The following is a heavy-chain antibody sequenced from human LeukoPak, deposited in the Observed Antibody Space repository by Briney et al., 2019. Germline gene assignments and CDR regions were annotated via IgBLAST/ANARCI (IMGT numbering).Heavy chain of an antibody. CDR3: ARGYRGGQRLVKTPYYFDY. CDR2: IIPIFGTA. V-gene: IGHV1-69*01. CDR1: GGTFSSYA. J-gene: IGHJ4*02. Sequence: SVKVSCKASGGTFSSYAISWVRQAPGQGLEWMGGIIPIFGTANYAQKFQGRVTITADESTSTAYMELSSLRSGDTAVYYCARGYRGGQRLVKTPYYFDYWGQGTLVTVSS. D-gene: IGHD6-13*01.